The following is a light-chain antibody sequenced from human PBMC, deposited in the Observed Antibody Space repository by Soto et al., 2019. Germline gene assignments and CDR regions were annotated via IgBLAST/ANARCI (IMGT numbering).Light chain of an antibody. V-gene: IGLV2-14*03. Sequence: QSALTQPASVSDSPGQSITISCTETSSDVGGSNFVSWYQQHPGKPPKLIIYDVANRPSGVSNRFSGSKSGSTASLIISRLQTEDEADYYCVSYTSSTTYVFGTGTKVTVL. CDR3: VSYTSSTTYV. J-gene: IGLJ1*01. CDR2: DVA. CDR1: SSDVGGSNF.